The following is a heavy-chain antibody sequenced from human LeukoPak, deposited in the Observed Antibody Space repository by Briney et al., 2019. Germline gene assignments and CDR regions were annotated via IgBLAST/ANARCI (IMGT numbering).Heavy chain of an antibody. J-gene: IGHJ4*02. V-gene: IGHV1-2*02. CDR1: GYTFTGYY. Sequence: ASVKVSYKASGYTFTGYYMHWVRQAPGQGLEWMGWINPNSGGTNYAQKFQGRVTMTRDTSISTAYMELSRLRSDDTAVYYRARDPGADYYDTSGYYIDYWGQGTLVTVSS. CDR3: ARDPGADYYDTSGYYIDY. D-gene: IGHD3-22*01. CDR2: INPNSGGT.